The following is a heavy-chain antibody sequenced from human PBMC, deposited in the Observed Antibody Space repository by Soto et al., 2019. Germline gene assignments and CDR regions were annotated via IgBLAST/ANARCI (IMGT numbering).Heavy chain of an antibody. V-gene: IGHV3-74*01. D-gene: IGHD2-15*01. CDR2: INSDGSVS. Sequence: EVKLVESGGGLVQPGGSLRLSCAASGFTFSNYWMYWVRQAPGQGLVWVSRINSDGSVSRYADSVKGRVTISRDNVKNTLYLQMNSLRVEDTAVYYCARGDCGGGSCYSLAGAFYYYMEVWSKGTAFTVCS. J-gene: IGHJ6*03. CDR1: GFTFSNYW. CDR3: ARGDCGGGSCYSLAGAFYYYMEV.